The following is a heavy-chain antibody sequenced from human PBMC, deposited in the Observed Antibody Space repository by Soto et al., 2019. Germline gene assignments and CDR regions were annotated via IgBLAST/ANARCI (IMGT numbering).Heavy chain of an antibody. J-gene: IGHJ6*02. CDR1: GFTFSSYA. Sequence: LRLSCAASGFTFSSYAMSWVRQAPGKGLEWVSAISGSGGSTYYADSVKGRFTISRDNSKNTLYLQMNSLRAGDTAVYYCAKDFNPYYDFWSGYFLQHYYGMDVWGQGTTVTVSS. CDR2: ISGSGGST. V-gene: IGHV3-23*01. CDR3: AKDFNPYYDFWSGYFLQHYYGMDV. D-gene: IGHD3-3*01.